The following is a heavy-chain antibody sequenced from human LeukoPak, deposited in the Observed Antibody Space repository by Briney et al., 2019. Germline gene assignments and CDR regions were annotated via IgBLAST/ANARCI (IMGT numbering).Heavy chain of an antibody. CDR1: VYTFPNYE. Sequence: SVTVSYKPSVYTFPNYEINWVRQAAGQGREWVGWMNPNRGNPGYAHKSQGRVTITSNTSIKTAYPELSSLGSGDTAGYYLSRRFSGSGSPITFWGRGTLVSVSS. V-gene: IGHV1-8*01. CDR3: SRRFSGSGSPITF. D-gene: IGHD3-10*01. J-gene: IGHJ4*02. CDR2: MNPNRGNP.